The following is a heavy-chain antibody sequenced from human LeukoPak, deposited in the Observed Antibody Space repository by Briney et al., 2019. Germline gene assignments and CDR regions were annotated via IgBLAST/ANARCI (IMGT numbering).Heavy chain of an antibody. J-gene: IGHJ4*02. D-gene: IGHD3-10*01. CDR1: GYTFTSYG. V-gene: IGHV1-18*01. Sequence: EASVKVSCKASGYTFTSYGISWVRQAPGQGLEWMGWISAYNGNTNYAQKLQGRVTMTTDTSTSTAYMELRSLRSDDTAVYYCARGSVAYYYGSGSRSTFDYWGQGTLVTVSS. CDR3: ARGSVAYYYGSGSRSTFDY. CDR2: ISAYNGNT.